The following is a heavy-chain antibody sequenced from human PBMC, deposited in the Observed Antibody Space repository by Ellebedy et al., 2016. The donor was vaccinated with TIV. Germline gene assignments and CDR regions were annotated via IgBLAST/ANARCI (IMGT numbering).Heavy chain of an antibody. V-gene: IGHV4-59*02. CDR3: ARDLGSGGGMDV. Sequence: MPSETLSLTCTVSGGSVSSSYWSWIRQPPGKGLEWIGYVYHSGNTKYNPSLESRVTSSVDTSKNQFSLKLRSVTAADTALYYCARDLGSGGGMDVWGQGTTVTVSS. D-gene: IGHD3-10*01. J-gene: IGHJ6*02. CDR1: GGSVSSSY. CDR2: VYHSGNT.